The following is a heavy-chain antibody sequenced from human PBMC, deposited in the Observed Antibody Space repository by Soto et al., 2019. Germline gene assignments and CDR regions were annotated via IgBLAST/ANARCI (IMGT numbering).Heavy chain of an antibody. CDR3: ARRTYGDYDY. CDR1: GGSIRSNNHY. J-gene: IGHJ4*02. D-gene: IGHD4-17*01. Sequence: QLQLQESGPGLVKPSETLSLICTVYGGSIRSNNHYWGWIRQPPGKGLEWIGSIHYTGSTYDNPSRTSRLTMSVDTSKTQFSLKLNSVTAADTAVYYCARRTYGDYDYWGQGTLVTVSS. CDR2: IHYTGST. V-gene: IGHV4-39*01.